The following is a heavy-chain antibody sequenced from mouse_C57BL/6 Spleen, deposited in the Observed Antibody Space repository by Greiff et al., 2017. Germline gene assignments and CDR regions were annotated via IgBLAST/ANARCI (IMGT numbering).Heavy chain of an antibody. CDR1: GYTFTSYW. CDR3: ARTSFYDGSSYVYFDV. D-gene: IGHD1-1*01. V-gene: IGHV1-69*01. J-gene: IGHJ1*03. Sequence: VKLQQPGAELVMPGASVKLSCKASGYTFTSYWMHWVKQRPGQGLEWIGEIDPSDSYTNYNQKFKGQSTLTVDKSSSTAYMQRSRLTSEDSAVYYWARTSFYDGSSYVYFDVWGTGTTVTVSS. CDR2: IDPSDSYT.